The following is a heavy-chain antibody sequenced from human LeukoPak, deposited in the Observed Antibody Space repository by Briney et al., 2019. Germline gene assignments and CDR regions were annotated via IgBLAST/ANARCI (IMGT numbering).Heavy chain of an antibody. CDR2: ISYDGSNK. Sequence: GGSLRLSCAASGFTFSSYAMHWVRQAPGKGLEWVAVISYDGSNKYYADSVKGRFTIPRDNSKNTLYLQMNSLRAEDTAVYYCARDGDSGAYNWFDPWGQGTLVTVSS. D-gene: IGHD6-25*01. CDR3: ARDGDSGAYNWFDP. J-gene: IGHJ5*02. V-gene: IGHV3-30*04. CDR1: GFTFSSYA.